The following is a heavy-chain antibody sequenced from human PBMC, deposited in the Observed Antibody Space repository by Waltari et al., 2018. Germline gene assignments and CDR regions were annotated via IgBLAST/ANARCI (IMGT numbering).Heavy chain of an antibody. D-gene: IGHD1-26*01. V-gene: IGHV4-31*03. Sequence: QVQLQESGPGLVKPSETLSLTCRVPGGPISRGGLFWSWIRQYPGKGLEWIGDIYYSGTTYYNPSLKSRVSISMDTSNNHLSLSLASVTAADTAVYYCARDLVGATIGYWGQGTLVTVSS. CDR1: GGPISRGGLF. J-gene: IGHJ4*02. CDR3: ARDLVGATIGY. CDR2: IYYSGTT.